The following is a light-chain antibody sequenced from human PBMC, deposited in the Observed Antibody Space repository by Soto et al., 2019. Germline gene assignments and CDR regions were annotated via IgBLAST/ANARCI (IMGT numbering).Light chain of an antibody. CDR3: GTWDSSLSAWV. CDR1: SSNIGKTY. V-gene: IGLV1-51*01. J-gene: IGLJ3*02. Sequence: QSVLMQPPSVSAAPGQKVTISCSGSSSNIGKTYVSWYHQLPGTAPKLLIYDNNKRPSGIPDRFSGSKSGTSATLGITGLQTGDEADYYCGTWDSSLSAWVFGGGTKLTVL. CDR2: DNN.